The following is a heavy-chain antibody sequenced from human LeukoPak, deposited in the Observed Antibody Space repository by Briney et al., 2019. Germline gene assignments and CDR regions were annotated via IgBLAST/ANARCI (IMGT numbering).Heavy chain of an antibody. Sequence: SETLSLTCAVSGYSISRGSYWGWIRQPPGKGLEWIGSVYHSGSAYYNPSLKSRVTISVDTSKNQFSLKLTSVTAADTAVYYCAVGLHSGQFAFDIWDQGTMVTVSS. V-gene: IGHV4-38-2*01. J-gene: IGHJ3*02. CDR2: VYHSGSA. CDR1: GYSISRGSY. D-gene: IGHD5-24*01. CDR3: AVGLHSGQFAFDI.